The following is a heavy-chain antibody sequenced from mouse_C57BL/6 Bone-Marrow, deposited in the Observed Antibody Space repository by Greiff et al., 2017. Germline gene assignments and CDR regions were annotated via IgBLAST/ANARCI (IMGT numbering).Heavy chain of an antibody. Sequence: EVQGVESGAELVRPGASVKLSCTASGFNIKDDYMHWVKQRPEQGLEWIGWIVPENGDTEYASKFQGKATITADTSSNTAYLQLSSLTSEDTAVYYCTTILVTTVVADYWGQGTTLTVSS. V-gene: IGHV14-4*01. J-gene: IGHJ2*01. CDR3: TTILVTTVVADY. D-gene: IGHD1-1*01. CDR2: IVPENGDT. CDR1: GFNIKDDY.